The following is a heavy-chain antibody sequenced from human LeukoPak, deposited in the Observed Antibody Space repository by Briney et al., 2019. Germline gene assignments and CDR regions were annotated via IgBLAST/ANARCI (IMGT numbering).Heavy chain of an antibody. D-gene: IGHD2-2*01. J-gene: IGHJ4*02. CDR2: INHSGST. Sequence: PSETLSLTCAVYGGSFSGYYWSWIRQPPGKGLEWIGEINHSGSTNYNPSLKSRVTISVDTSKNQFSLKLSSVTAADTAVYYCASRYCSSTSCYFDYWGQGTLVTVSS. V-gene: IGHV4-34*01. CDR1: GGSFSGYY. CDR3: ASRYCSSTSCYFDY.